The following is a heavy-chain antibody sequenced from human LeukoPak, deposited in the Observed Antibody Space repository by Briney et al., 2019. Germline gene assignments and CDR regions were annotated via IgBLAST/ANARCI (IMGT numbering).Heavy chain of an antibody. CDR2: ISGSGGST. Sequence: PGGSLRLSCAASGFTFSSYAMSWVRQAPGKGLEWVSTISGSGGSTYYADSVKGRFTISRDNPKNTLHLQMNSLRAEDTAVYYCAKDTHGDYLSWLDPWGQGTLVTVSS. D-gene: IGHD4-17*01. V-gene: IGHV3-23*01. CDR1: GFTFSSYA. J-gene: IGHJ5*02. CDR3: AKDTHGDYLSWLDP.